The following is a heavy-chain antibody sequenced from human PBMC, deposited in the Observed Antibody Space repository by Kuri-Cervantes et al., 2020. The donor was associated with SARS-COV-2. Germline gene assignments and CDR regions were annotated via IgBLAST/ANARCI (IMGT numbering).Heavy chain of an antibody. V-gene: IGHV1-3*01. J-gene: IGHJ6*02. D-gene: IGHD6-6*01. CDR1: GYTFTRYT. CDR2: INAGNGNT. CDR3: ARGPIAARIYGMDV. Sequence: ASVKVSCKASGYTFTRYTMHWVRQAPDQSLEWMGWINAGNGNTKYSQKFHDRVTITRDTSANTVYMELSSLRAEDTAVYYCARGPIAARIYGMDVWGQGTTVTVSS.